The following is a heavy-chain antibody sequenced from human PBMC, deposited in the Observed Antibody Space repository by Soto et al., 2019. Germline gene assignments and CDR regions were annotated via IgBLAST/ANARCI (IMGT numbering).Heavy chain of an antibody. J-gene: IGHJ4*02. Sequence: EVQLVESGGGVLRPGGSLRLSCAASGFTFDDYGMSWARQAPGKGLEWVSGVNWNGGSTGYADSVKGRFTISRDNAKTSLYLQMNSLSAEDTAFYYCVRGASLNFEYWGQGTLVSVSP. CDR1: GFTFDDYG. CDR2: VNWNGGST. V-gene: IGHV3-20*04. CDR3: VRGASLNFEY. D-gene: IGHD1-26*01.